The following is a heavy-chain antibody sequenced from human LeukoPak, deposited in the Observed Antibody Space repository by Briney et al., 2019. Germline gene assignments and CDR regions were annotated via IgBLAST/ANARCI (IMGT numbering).Heavy chain of an antibody. J-gene: IGHJ4*02. CDR2: TSPDEGLK. Sequence: ALRLSCAASGFTFSSYEMNWVRQAPGKGLEWVAVTSPDEGLKFYGDSVKGRFTISRDNSKNTMYLQMNNLREEDTAVYYCTRDPILGAPDYFDYWGQGTLVTVSS. V-gene: IGHV3-30*04. D-gene: IGHD1-26*01. CDR3: TRDPILGAPDYFDY. CDR1: GFTFSSYE.